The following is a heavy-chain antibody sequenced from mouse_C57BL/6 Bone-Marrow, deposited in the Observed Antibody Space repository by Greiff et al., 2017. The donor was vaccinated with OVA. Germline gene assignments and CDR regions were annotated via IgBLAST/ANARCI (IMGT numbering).Heavy chain of an antibody. J-gene: IGHJ2*01. Sequence: VQLQQSGPELVKPGASVKISCKASGYTFTDYYMNWVKQSHGKSLEWIGDINPNNGGTSYNQKFKGKATLTVDKSSSTAYMELRSLTSEDSAVYYCAREDGSSPYFDYWGQGTTLTVSS. V-gene: IGHV1-26*01. CDR3: AREDGSSPYFDY. D-gene: IGHD1-1*01. CDR2: INPNNGGT. CDR1: GYTFTDYY.